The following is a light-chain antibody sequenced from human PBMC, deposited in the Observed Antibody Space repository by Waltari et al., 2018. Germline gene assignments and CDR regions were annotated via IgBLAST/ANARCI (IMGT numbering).Light chain of an antibody. J-gene: IGKJ2*01. V-gene: IGKV4-1*01. Sequence: VMTQSPASLAVSLGERATLTCRSSQSVFLSSNNKNYVAWYQHKPGQPPKLLIYWASIREAGVPDRFTGSGSGTQFTLTISSLQAEDVAVYFCLQYFDVPQTFGQGTKLEI. CDR2: WAS. CDR3: LQYFDVPQT. CDR1: QSVFLSSNNKNY.